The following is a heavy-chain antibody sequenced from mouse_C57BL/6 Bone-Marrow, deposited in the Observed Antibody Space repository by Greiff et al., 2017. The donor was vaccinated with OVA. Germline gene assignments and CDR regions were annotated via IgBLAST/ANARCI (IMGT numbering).Heavy chain of an antibody. CDR3: ARDGNYLFDY. D-gene: IGHD2-1*01. J-gene: IGHJ2*01. V-gene: IGHV1-82*01. CDR2: IYPGDGDT. Sequence: VQLKQSGPELVKPGASVKISCKASGYAFSSSWMNWVKQRPGKGLEWIGRIYPGDGDTNYNGKFKGKATLTADKSSSTAYMQLSSLTSEDSAVYFCARDGNYLFDYWGQGTTLTVSS. CDR1: GYAFSSSW.